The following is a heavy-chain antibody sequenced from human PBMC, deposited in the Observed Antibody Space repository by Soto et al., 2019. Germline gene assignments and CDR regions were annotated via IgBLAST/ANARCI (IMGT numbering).Heavy chain of an antibody. V-gene: IGHV1-69*13. CDR3: ARADYCSSTSCYLDY. Sequence: ASVKVSCKASGGTFSSYAISWVRQAPGQGLEWMGGIIPIFGTANYAQKFQGRVTITADESTSTAYMELSSLRSEDTAVYYCARADYCSSTSCYLDYWGQGTLVTVSS. J-gene: IGHJ4*02. CDR2: IIPIFGTA. CDR1: GGTFSSYA. D-gene: IGHD2-2*01.